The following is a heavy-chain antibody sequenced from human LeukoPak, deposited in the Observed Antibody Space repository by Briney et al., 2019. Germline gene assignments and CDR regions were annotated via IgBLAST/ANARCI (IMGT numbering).Heavy chain of an antibody. CDR2: IRGKRYPWTT. D-gene: IGHD3-22*01. J-gene: IGHJ5*01. CDR3: SRGRDYHSAGYYHDS. Sequence: GGSLRLSCAASGFIFGDDAMSWVRQAPGKGLEWVGLIRGKRYPWTTEYAASVEGRFTISRDDYKSVAYLQMTSLEVEDTGMYYCSRGRDYHSAGYYHDSWGQGTLVTVSS. V-gene: IGHV3-49*04. CDR1: GFIFGDDA.